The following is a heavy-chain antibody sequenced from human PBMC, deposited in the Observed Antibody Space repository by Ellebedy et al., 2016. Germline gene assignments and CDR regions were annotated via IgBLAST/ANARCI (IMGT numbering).Heavy chain of an antibody. CDR2: IDSDGSST. CDR1: GFSFSSYW. Sequence: GESLKISCAASGFSFSSYWIHWVRQAPGKGLVWVSRIDSDGSSTRHADSVKGRFTISRDNAKNTLFLQMNSLRADDTAVYYCARVRDNGDLDYWGQGTLVTVSS. D-gene: IGHD2-8*01. V-gene: IGHV3-74*01. J-gene: IGHJ4*02. CDR3: ARVRDNGDLDY.